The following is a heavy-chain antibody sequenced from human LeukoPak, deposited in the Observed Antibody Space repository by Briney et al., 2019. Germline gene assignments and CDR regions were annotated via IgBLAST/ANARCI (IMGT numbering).Heavy chain of an antibody. CDR3: ARSGSSDY. D-gene: IGHD1-26*01. J-gene: IGHJ4*02. CDR2: ISSNGGST. CDR1: GFTVSSNY. Sequence: PGGSLRLSCAASGFTVSSNYMSWVRQAPGKGLEYVSAISSNGGSTYYANSVKGRFTISRDNSKNTLYLQMGSLRAEDMAVYYCARSGSSDYWGQGTLVTVSS. V-gene: IGHV3-64*01.